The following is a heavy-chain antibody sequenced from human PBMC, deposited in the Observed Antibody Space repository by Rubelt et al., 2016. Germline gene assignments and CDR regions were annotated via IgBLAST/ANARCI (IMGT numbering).Heavy chain of an antibody. V-gene: IGHV4-59*01. CDR3: ARSHYYDSSGAEFFQH. Sequence: QVQLQESGPGLVKPSETLSLTCTVSGGSIGYYYWSWIRQPPGKGLEWIGYIYYSGSTSYNPSLKSRGTISVDTSKNQFSLKLSSVTAADTAVYYCARSHYYDSSGAEFFQHWGLGTLVTVSS. J-gene: IGHJ1*01. D-gene: IGHD3-22*01. CDR1: GGSIGYYY. CDR2: IYYSGST.